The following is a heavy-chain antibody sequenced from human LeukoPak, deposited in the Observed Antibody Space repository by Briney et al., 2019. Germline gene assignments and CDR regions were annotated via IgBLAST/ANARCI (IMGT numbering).Heavy chain of an antibody. CDR1: GGSISSYY. V-gene: IGHV4-4*07. D-gene: IGHD3-16*02. Sequence: SETLSLTCTVSGGSISSYYWTWIRPPAGKGLEWIGRFYSTGSTTYNPSLMSRVTMPVHTSKNQFSINLSSVTAADTAVYYCARDQYRESLDYWGQGTMVTVSS. CDR2: FYSTGST. CDR3: ARDQYRESLDY. J-gene: IGHJ4*01.